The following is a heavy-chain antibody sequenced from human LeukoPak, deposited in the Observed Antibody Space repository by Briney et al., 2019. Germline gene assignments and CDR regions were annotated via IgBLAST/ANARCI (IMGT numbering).Heavy chain of an antibody. D-gene: IGHD3-10*01. Sequence: GASGKVSCKAAGYGFTSYDINWVRQGTGPGLELRGWVNPNRGKTGYAQKFQGRVTMTRNISITTAYMELSSLRSEDTAVYYCPRGITMVRGVIIFHYYGMDVWGQGTTVTVSS. CDR2: VNPNRGKT. CDR3: PRGITMVRGVIIFHYYGMDV. J-gene: IGHJ6*02. V-gene: IGHV1-8*01. CDR1: GYGFTSYD.